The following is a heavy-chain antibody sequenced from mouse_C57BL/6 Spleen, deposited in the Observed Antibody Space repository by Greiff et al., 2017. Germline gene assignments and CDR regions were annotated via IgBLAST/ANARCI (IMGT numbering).Heavy chain of an antibody. J-gene: IGHJ4*01. Sequence: VQLQQSGPELVKPGASVKIPCKASGYTFTDYNMDWVKQSHGKSLEWIGDINPNNGGTIYNQKFKGKATLTVDKSSSTAYMELRSLTSEDTAVYYCASQWDEAMDYWGQGTSVTVSS. D-gene: IGHD4-1*01. CDR3: ASQWDEAMDY. V-gene: IGHV1-18*01. CDR2: INPNNGGT. CDR1: GYTFTDYN.